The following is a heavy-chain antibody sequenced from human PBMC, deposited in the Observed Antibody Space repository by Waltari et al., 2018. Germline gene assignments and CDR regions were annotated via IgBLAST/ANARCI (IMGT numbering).Heavy chain of an antibody. D-gene: IGHD6-19*01. CDR1: GGSISSYY. CDR3: ARDWGQIAVAGYYYYGMDV. J-gene: IGHJ6*02. CDR2: IYTSGST. V-gene: IGHV4-4*07. Sequence: QVQLQESGPGLVKPSETLSLTCTVSGGSISSYYWSWIRQPAGKGLEWIGRIYTSGSTNNNPSLKSRVTMSVDTSKNQFSLKLSSVTAADTAVYYGARDWGQIAVAGYYYYGMDVWGQGTTVTVSS.